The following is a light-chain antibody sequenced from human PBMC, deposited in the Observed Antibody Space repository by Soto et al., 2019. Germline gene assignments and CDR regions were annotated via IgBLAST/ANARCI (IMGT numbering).Light chain of an antibody. CDR1: SSDVGGYNY. V-gene: IGLV2-14*01. CDR3: ISYTSSSPVV. Sequence: QSALTQPASVSGSPGQSITISCTGTSSDVGGYNYVSWYQQHPGKAPKLMIYDVSNRPSGVSNRFSGSKSGNTASLTISGLQAEDEADYYCISYTSSSPVVFGGETKVTVL. CDR2: DVS. J-gene: IGLJ2*01.